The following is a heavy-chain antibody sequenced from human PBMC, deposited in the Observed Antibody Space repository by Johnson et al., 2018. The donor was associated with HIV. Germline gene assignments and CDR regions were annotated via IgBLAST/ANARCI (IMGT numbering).Heavy chain of an antibody. CDR1: GFTFSNYA. CDR3: ATFGGGSFHAFDI. V-gene: IGHV3-30-3*01. D-gene: IGHD1-26*01. J-gene: IGHJ3*02. CDR2: MSSDGFNK. Sequence: QMLLVESGGGVVQPGRSLRLSCAASGFTFSNYAVHWVRQAPGKGLEWVAVMSSDGFNKYYADSVKGRFTVSRDNSKNTLYLLMNSLRPEDTAVSYCATFGGGSFHAFDIWGQGTMVTVSS.